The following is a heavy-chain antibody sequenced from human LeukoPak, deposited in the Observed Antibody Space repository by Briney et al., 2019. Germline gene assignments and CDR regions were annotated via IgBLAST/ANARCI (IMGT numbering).Heavy chain of an antibody. D-gene: IGHD3-3*01. CDR2: INSDGSST. Sequence: GGSLRLSCAASGFSFSSYWMHWVRQAPGKGLEWVSRINSDGSSTTYADSVKGRSSISRDNAKNTLYLHMSSLRAEDTGVYYCARAVRAHPPADFWGQGTLVTVSS. CDR1: GFSFSSYW. V-gene: IGHV3-74*01. CDR3: ARAVRAHPPADF. J-gene: IGHJ4*02.